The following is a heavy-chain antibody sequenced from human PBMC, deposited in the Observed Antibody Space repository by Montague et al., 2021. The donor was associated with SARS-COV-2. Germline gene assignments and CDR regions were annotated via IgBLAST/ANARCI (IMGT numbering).Heavy chain of an antibody. D-gene: IGHD3-9*01. CDR2: IYYSGST. CDR1: GGSISRYY. J-gene: IGHJ4*02. V-gene: IGHV4-59*01. Sequence: SETLSLTCTVAGGSISRYYWNWIRQPPGKGLEWIAYIYYSGSTNXXPSLKSRVTISVDTSKNQFSLKLSSVTAADTAVYYCARSRENYNIFTGYPYYFDYWGQGTLVTVSS. CDR3: ARSRENYNIFTGYPYYFDY.